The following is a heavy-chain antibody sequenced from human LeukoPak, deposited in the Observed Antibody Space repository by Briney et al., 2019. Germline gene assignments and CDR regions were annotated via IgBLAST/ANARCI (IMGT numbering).Heavy chain of an antibody. CDR3: AKDILGTGDEIVLDY. D-gene: IGHD3-16*01. CDR1: GFTFDDYA. Sequence: GRSLRLSCAASGFTFDDYAMHWVRQAPGKGLEWVSGISWNSGSIGYADSVKGRFTISRDNAKNSLYLQKNSLRAEDTALYYCAKDILGTGDEIVLDYWGQGTLVTVSS. CDR2: ISWNSGSI. J-gene: IGHJ4*02. V-gene: IGHV3-9*01.